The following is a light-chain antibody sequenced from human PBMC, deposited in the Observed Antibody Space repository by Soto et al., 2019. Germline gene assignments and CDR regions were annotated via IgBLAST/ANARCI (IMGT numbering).Light chain of an antibody. CDR1: SPQNGAGYD. CDR3: QSCDSSLSSYV. J-gene: IGLJ1*01. CDR2: GNS. V-gene: IGLV1-40*01. Sequence: SVLTQPPPVSGAPGPRVTISRPRGSPQNGAGYDVHWYQQLPGTAPKLLIYGNSNRPSGVPDRFSGSKSGTSASLAITGLQAEDEADYYCQSCDSSLSSYVFGTGTKVTVL.